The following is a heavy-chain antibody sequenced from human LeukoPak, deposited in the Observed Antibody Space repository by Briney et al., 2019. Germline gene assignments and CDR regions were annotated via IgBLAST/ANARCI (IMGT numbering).Heavy chain of an antibody. V-gene: IGHV4-61*08. Sequence: SETLSLTCAVSGGSISSGGYSWSWIRQPPGKGLEWIGYIYYSGSTYYNPSLKSRVTISVDTSKNQFSLKLSSVTAADTAVYYCARGQDTAMVTELWGQGTLVTVSS. CDR1: GGSISSGGYS. J-gene: IGHJ4*02. D-gene: IGHD5-18*01. CDR2: IYYSGST. CDR3: ARGQDTAMVTEL.